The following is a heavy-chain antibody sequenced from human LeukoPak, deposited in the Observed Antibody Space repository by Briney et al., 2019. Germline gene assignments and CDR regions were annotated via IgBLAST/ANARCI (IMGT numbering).Heavy chain of an antibody. V-gene: IGHV1-2*06. D-gene: IGHD6-13*01. CDR2: INPNSGGT. J-gene: IGHJ6*02. Sequence: ASVKVSCKASGYTFTGYYMHWVRQAPGQGLEWMGRINPNSGGTNYAQKFQGRVTMTRDTSVSTAYMELSRLRSDDTAVYYCARDRRITGDIAAAGPPTYYYYYGMDVWGQGTTVTVSS. CDR1: GYTFTGYY. CDR3: ARDRRITGDIAAAGPPTYYYYYGMDV.